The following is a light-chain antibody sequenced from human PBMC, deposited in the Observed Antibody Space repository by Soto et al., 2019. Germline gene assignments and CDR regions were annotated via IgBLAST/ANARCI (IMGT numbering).Light chain of an antibody. J-gene: IGKJ1*01. V-gene: IGKV1-5*01. CDR1: QSISSW. Sequence: EIQMTQSPSTLSASVGDRVTITCRASQSISSWLAWYQQKPGKAPKLLIYDASSLESGVPSRFSGSGSGTEFTLTISSLQPDDFAIYYCQQYNSYSGTFGQGTKVEIK. CDR3: QQYNSYSGT. CDR2: DAS.